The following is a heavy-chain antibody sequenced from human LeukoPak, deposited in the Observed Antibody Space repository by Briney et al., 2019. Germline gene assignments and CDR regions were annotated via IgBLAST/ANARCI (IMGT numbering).Heavy chain of an antibody. CDR1: GFTFSSYG. CDR3: AKDLVDSSDHSFSSPFSETPPGHDY. D-gene: IGHD3-22*01. J-gene: IGHJ4*02. CDR2: IRYDGSNK. V-gene: IGHV3-30*02. Sequence: PGGSLRLSCAASGFTFSSYGMHWVRQAPGKGLEWVAFIRYDGSNKYYADSVKGRFTISRDNSKNTLYLQMNSLRAEDTAVYYCAKDLVDSSDHSFSSPFSETPPGHDYWGQGTLVTVSS.